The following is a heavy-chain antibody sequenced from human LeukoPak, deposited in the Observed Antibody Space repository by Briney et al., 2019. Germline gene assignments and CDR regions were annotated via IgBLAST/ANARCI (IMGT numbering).Heavy chain of an antibody. V-gene: IGHV4-34*01. CDR1: GGSFSGYY. J-gene: IGHJ4*02. CDR3: ARDGVLYCSGGSCYPHFDY. D-gene: IGHD2-15*01. Sequence: SETLSLTCAVYGGSFSGYYWSWIRQPPGKGLEWIWEINHSGSTNYNPSLKSRVTISVDTSKNQFSLKLSSVTAADTAVYYCARDGVLYCSGGSCYPHFDYWGQGTLVTVSS. CDR2: INHSGST.